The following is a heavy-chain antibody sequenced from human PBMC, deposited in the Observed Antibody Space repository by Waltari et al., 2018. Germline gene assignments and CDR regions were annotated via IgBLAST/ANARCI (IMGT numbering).Heavy chain of an antibody. Sequence: VQLQESGPGLVKPSGTLSLTCAVSGGSIRSSNWWSWVRQPPGKGLAWVSLITGNGDTIKYADSVKGRFTISRDNSKNTLYLQMNSLRADDMAVYYCAKDVSPDGFNDLDYWGQGTLVTVSS. CDR1: GGSIRSSN. CDR2: ITGNGDTI. D-gene: IGHD3-10*01. V-gene: IGHV3-23*01. CDR3: AKDVSPDGFNDLDY. J-gene: IGHJ4*02.